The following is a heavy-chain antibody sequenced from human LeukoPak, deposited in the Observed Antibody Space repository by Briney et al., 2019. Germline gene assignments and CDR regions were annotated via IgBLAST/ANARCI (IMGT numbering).Heavy chain of an antibody. D-gene: IGHD5-24*01. CDR3: AKKMDDAFDI. CDR1: GFTFSSYS. CDR2: ISSSSAYI. Sequence: PGRSLRLSCAASGFTFSSYSMNWVRQAPRNGLEWVAFISSSSAYISYADSVKGRFTISRDNAKNSLYLQMNNLRAEDTAAYYCAKKMDDAFDIWGQGTMVTVSS. V-gene: IGHV3-21*01. J-gene: IGHJ3*02.